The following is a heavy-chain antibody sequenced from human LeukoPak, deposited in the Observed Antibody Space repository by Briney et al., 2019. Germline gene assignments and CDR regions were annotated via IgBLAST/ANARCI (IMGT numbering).Heavy chain of an antibody. D-gene: IGHD2-15*01. CDR2: INPNSGGT. V-gene: IGHV1-2*02. J-gene: IGHJ5*02. Sequence: ASVKVSCKASGYTFTCYYMHWVRQAPGQGREWMGWINPNSGGTNYAQKFQGRVTMTRDTSISTAYMELSRLRSDDTAVYYCARDQLYCSGGSCYLRVWFDPWGQGTLVTVSS. CDR1: GYTFTCYY. CDR3: ARDQLYCSGGSCYLRVWFDP.